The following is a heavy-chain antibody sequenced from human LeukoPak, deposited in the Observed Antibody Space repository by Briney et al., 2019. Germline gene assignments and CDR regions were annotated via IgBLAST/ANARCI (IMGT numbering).Heavy chain of an antibody. CDR2: INPSGNT. V-gene: IGHV4-34*01. J-gene: IGHJ4*02. Sequence: PSETLSLTCAVYGGSFSGHYWSWIRQPPGKGLEWIGEINPSGNTNYNPSLKSRLTISVDTSKNQFSLQLSSVTAADTAVYYCARLGPFHWWYPPTPEADYWGQGTLVTVSS. D-gene: IGHD2-15*01. CDR1: GGSFSGHY. CDR3: ARLGPFHWWYPPTPEADY.